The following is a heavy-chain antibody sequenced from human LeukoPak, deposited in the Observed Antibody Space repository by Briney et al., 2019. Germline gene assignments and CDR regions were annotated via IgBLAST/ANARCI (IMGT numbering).Heavy chain of an antibody. CDR1: GGSISSYY. J-gene: IGHJ6*02. Sequence: PSETLSLTCTVSGGSISSYYWSWIRQPPGKGLEWIGYIYYSGSTNYNPSLKSRVTISVDTSKNQFSLKLSPVTAADTAVYYCARHSDSSGYYYYYYGMDVWGQGTTVTVSS. CDR2: IYYSGST. CDR3: ARHSDSSGYYYYYYGMDV. D-gene: IGHD3-22*01. V-gene: IGHV4-59*08.